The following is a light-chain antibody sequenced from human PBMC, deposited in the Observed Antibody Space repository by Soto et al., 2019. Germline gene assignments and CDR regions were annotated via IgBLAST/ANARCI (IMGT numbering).Light chain of an antibody. CDR3: QQFGSSPWT. V-gene: IGKV3-20*01. CDR2: AAS. Sequence: EIVLTQSPGTLSLSPEERATLSCRASQSVSSSYLAWYQQKPGQAPSLLIYAASRRATGIPDRFSGSGSGTDFTLTISRLEPEDFAVYYCQQFGSSPWTFGQGTKVEIK. CDR1: QSVSSSY. J-gene: IGKJ1*01.